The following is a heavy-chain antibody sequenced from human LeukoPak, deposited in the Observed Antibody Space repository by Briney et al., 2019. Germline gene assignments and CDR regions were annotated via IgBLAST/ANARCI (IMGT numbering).Heavy chain of an antibody. CDR3: ARVTSGELPTNNWFDP. Sequence: PSETLSLTCTVSGGSISSYYWSWIRQPAGKGLEWIGRIYTSGSTNYNPSLKSRVTMSVDTSKNQFSLKLSSVTAADTAVYYCARVTSGELPTNNWFDPWGQGTLVTVSS. J-gene: IGHJ5*02. CDR2: IYTSGST. CDR1: GGSISSYY. V-gene: IGHV4-4*07. D-gene: IGHD1-26*01.